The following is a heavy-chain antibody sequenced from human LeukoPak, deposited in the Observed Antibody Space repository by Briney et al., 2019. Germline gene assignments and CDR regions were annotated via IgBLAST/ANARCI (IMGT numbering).Heavy chain of an antibody. J-gene: IGHJ4*02. D-gene: IGHD1-26*01. CDR1: GFTFSSYW. V-gene: IGHV3-7*01. CDR3: ARIKEGELDY. Sequence: GGSLRLSCAASGFTFSSYWMSWVRQAPGEGLEWVAKINQDGTEKAYVDSVRGRFTISRDNAKNSLFLQMNSLRAEDTAVYYRARIKEGELDYWGQGTLVTVSS. CDR2: INQDGTEK.